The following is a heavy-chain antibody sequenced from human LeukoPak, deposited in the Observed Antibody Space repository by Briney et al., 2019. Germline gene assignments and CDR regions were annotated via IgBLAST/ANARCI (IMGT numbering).Heavy chain of an antibody. V-gene: IGHV3-21*01. CDR2: ISSSSSYI. Sequence: GGSLRLSCAASGFTFSSYEMNWVRQAPGKGLEWVSSISSSSSYIYYADSVKGRFTISRDNAKNSLYLQMNSLRAEDTAVYYCARDLSIAVAGTDYYYYMDVWGKGTTVTVSS. D-gene: IGHD6-19*01. CDR3: ARDLSIAVAGTDYYYYMDV. CDR1: GFTFSSYE. J-gene: IGHJ6*03.